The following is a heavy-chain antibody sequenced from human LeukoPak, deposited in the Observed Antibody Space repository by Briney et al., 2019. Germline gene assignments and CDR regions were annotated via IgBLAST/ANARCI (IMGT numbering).Heavy chain of an antibody. V-gene: IGHV4-59*01. J-gene: IGHJ6*02. Sequence: SETLSLTCTVSGGSISSYYWSWIRQPPGKGLEWIGYIYYSGSTNYNPSLKSRVTISVDTSKNQFSLKLSSVTAADTAVYYCARGKLSEYSSGWYYYYYGMDVWGQGTTVTVSS. D-gene: IGHD6-19*01. CDR2: IYYSGST. CDR3: ARGKLSEYSSGWYYYYYGMDV. CDR1: GGSISSYY.